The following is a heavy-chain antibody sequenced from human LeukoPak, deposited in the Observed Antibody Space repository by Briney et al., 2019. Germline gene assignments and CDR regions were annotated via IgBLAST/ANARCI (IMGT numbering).Heavy chain of an antibody. D-gene: IGHD3-3*01. CDR3: ARLVIIPALLGIPSGVYYYYGMDV. CDR1: GGSFSCYY. Sequence: SETLSLPCALYGGSFSCYYWSWIRQPPGKGLEWIGEINHCGSTHYNPSLKSRVTISVDTSKNQFSLRLSSVTAADTAVYYCARLVIIPALLGIPSGVYYYYGMDVWGQGTTVTVSS. V-gene: IGHV4-34*01. CDR2: INHCGST. J-gene: IGHJ6*02.